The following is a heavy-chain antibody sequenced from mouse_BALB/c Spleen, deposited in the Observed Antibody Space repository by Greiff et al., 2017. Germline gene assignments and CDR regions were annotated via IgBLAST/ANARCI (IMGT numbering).Heavy chain of an antibody. V-gene: IGHV14-1*02. Sequence: VHVKQSGAELVRPGALVKLSCKASGFNIKDYYMHWVKQRPEQGLEWIGWIDPENGNTIYDPKFQGKASITADTSSNTAYLQLSSLTSEDTAVYYCAKLGRGFAYWGQGTLVTVSA. CDR2: IDPENGNT. CDR3: AKLGRGFAY. CDR1: GFNIKDYY. J-gene: IGHJ3*01. D-gene: IGHD4-1*01.